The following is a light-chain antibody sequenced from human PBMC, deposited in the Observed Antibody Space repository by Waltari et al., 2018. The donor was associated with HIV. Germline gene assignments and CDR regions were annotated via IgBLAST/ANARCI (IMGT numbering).Light chain of an antibody. CDR1: SSTIGDNY. V-gene: IGLV1-47*01. J-gene: IGLJ3*02. CDR2: RNS. Sequence: QSALTQPPSTSGTPGQTVTIPCSGSSSTIGDNYVSWYQQLPGTAPQLLIYRNSQRPAGVRDRFSGSKSGTSASLAINDLRSEDEAEYHCAAWDDSLSGWVFGGGTNLTVL. CDR3: AAWDDSLSGWV.